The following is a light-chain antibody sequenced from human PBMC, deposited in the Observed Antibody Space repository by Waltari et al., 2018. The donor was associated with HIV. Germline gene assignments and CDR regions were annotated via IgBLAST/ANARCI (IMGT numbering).Light chain of an antibody. V-gene: IGLV2-8*01. CDR2: EVS. CDR3: SSYAGSINVL. J-gene: IGLJ2*01. Sequence: QSALTQPPSASGSPGQSVTISCTGTSRDVGGYNYVSWYQQHPGKAPKLLIAEVSKRTAGVPDRFSGYKSGNTASLTFSGLQAEDEADYYCSSYAGSINVLFGGGTKLAVL. CDR1: SRDVGGYNY.